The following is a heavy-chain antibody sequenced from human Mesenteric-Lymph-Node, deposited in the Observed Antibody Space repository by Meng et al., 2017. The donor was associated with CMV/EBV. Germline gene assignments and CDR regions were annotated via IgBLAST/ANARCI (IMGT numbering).Heavy chain of an antibody. V-gene: IGHV3-23*01. Sequence: FTFSAYGTSWFPQAPGKGLEWVSAISGSGDSTYYADSVKGRFTIFRDNSRNTLYLQMNSLRAEDTAVYYCAKDFYYDSSGYYPTPASWGQGTLVTVSS. CDR3: AKDFYYDSSGYYPTPAS. J-gene: IGHJ5*02. CDR1: FTFSAYG. CDR2: ISGSGDST. D-gene: IGHD3-22*01.